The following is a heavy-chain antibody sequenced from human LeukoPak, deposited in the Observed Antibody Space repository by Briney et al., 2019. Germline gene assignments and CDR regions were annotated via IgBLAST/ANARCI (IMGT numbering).Heavy chain of an antibody. CDR1: GFIFDDYA. Sequence: GGSLRLSCAASGFIFDDYAMHWVRQAPGKGLEWVSLITWNGGSTYYADSVKGRFTISRDNSKNSLYLQMNSLRAEDTALYYCAKDGKNYFDYWGQGTLVTVSS. J-gene: IGHJ4*02. V-gene: IGHV3-43D*03. CDR2: ITWNGGST. CDR3: AKDGKNYFDY.